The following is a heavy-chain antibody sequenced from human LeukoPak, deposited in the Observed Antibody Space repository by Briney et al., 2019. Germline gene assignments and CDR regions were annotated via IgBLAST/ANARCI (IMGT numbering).Heavy chain of an antibody. V-gene: IGHV1-24*01. D-gene: IGHD3-22*01. CDR2: FDPEDGET. Sequence: GASVKVSCKVSGYTLTELSMHWVRQAPGKGLEWMGGFDPEDGETIYAQKFQGRVTMTEDTSTDTAYMELSSLRSEDTAVYYCATYHYYDSSGPLDYWGQGTLVTVSS. CDR1: GYTLTELS. J-gene: IGHJ4*02. CDR3: ATYHYYDSSGPLDY.